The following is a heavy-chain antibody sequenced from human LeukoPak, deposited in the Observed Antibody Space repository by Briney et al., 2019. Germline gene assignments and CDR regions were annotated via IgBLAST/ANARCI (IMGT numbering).Heavy chain of an antibody. CDR2: ISSTGGST. J-gene: IGHJ3*02. CDR3: ARALFGDQAKMGAFDI. D-gene: IGHD4-17*01. V-gene: IGHV3-64*01. CDR1: GFTFSSYA. Sequence: GGSLRLSCAASGFTFSSYAMHWVRQAPGKGLEYVSAISSTGGSTYYANSVKGRFTISRDNSKNTLYLQMGSLRAEDMAVYYCARALFGDQAKMGAFDIWGQGTMVTVSS.